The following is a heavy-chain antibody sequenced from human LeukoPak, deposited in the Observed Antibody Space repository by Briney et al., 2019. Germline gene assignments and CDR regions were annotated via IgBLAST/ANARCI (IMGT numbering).Heavy chain of an antibody. V-gene: IGHV4-30-2*02. J-gene: IGHJ4*02. CDR1: GGSISSGGYY. CDR2: IYHSGST. Sequence: SQTLSLTCTVSGGSISSGGYYWSWIRQPPGKGLEWIGYIYHSGSTNYHPSLKSRVTISVDTSKNQFSLKLSSVTAADTAVYYCARSRSYSSGSDYWGQGTLVTVSS. CDR3: ARSRSYSSGSDY. D-gene: IGHD6-19*01.